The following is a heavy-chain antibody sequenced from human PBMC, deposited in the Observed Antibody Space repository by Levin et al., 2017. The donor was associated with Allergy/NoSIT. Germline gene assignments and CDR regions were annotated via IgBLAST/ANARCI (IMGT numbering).Heavy chain of an antibody. CDR1: GFNFRGHG. Sequence: PGGSLRLSCAASGFNFRGHGMHWVRQAPGKGLEWVAVAWSDGTNKFYSESVKGRFTISRDSSTLYLQMNSLRVEDTAVYFCARGMAFYLPVFDFWGQGTQVTVSA. CDR3: ARGMAFYLPVFDF. V-gene: IGHV3-33*01. D-gene: IGHD5-24*01. J-gene: IGHJ4*02. CDR2: AWSDGTNK.